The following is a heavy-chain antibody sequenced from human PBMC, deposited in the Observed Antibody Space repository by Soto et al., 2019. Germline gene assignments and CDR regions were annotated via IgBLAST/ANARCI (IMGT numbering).Heavy chain of an antibody. CDR1: GYTFTSYG. J-gene: IGHJ4*02. V-gene: IGHV1-18*01. D-gene: IGHD3-16*01. CDR3: ARDRGRYALDY. Sequence: QVQLVQSGAEVKKPGASVKVSCKASGYTFTSYGISWVRQAPGQGLEWMGWISAHNGNTHYAQKVQGRVTMTTDTLARTADMERRSLRSDDTAVYYCARDRGRYALDYWGQGTLVTVPS. CDR2: ISAHNGNT.